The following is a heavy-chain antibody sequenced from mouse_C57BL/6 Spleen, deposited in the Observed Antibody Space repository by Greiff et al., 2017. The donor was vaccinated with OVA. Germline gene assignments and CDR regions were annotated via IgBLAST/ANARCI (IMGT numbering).Heavy chain of an antibody. Sequence: EVQGVESGGGLVQPGGSMKLSCAASGFTFSDAWMDWVRQSPEKGLEWVAEIRNKANNHATYYAESLKGRFTISRDDSKSRVYLQRNSLRAEDTGIYYCTGNSFAYWGKGTLVTVSA. CDR3: TGNSFAY. CDR1: GFTFSDAW. D-gene: IGHD2-1*01. J-gene: IGHJ3*01. V-gene: IGHV6-6*01. CDR2: IRNKANNHAT.